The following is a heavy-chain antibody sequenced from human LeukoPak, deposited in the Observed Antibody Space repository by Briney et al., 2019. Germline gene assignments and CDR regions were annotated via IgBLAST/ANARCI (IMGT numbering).Heavy chain of an antibody. CDR2: IYYSGST. CDR1: GGSISSYY. J-gene: IGHJ6*03. V-gene: IGHV4-59*12. D-gene: IGHD6-19*01. CDR3: ARMLRSSGWYVNYYYYMDV. Sequence: SETLSLTCTVSGGSISSYYWSWIRQPPGKGLEWIGYIYYSGSTNYNPSLKSRITISVDTSKNQFSLKLSSVTAADTAVYYCARMLRSSGWYVNYYYYMDVWGKGTTVTISS.